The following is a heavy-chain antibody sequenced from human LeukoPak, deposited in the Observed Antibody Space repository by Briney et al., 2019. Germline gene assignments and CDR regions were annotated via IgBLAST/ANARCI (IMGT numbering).Heavy chain of an antibody. D-gene: IGHD2-2*01. V-gene: IGHV1-2*02. Sequence: SVKVSCKASGYTFIAYYMHWVRQAPAQGLEWMGWINPNSGGTKYAQKFQGRVTMTRDTSISTAYMDLSRLRSDDTAVYYCARGMGVLVPAATWFDPWGQGTLVTVSS. CDR2: INPNSGGT. J-gene: IGHJ5*02. CDR1: GYTFIAYY. CDR3: ARGMGVLVPAATWFDP.